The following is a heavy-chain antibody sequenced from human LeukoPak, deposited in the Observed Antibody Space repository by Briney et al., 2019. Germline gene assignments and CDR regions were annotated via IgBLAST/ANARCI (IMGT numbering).Heavy chain of an antibody. J-gene: IGHJ4*02. Sequence: ASVKVSCKASGYTFTGYYMHWVRQAPGQGLEWMGRINPNSGGTNYAQKFQGRVTMTRDTSISTAYMELSRLRSDDTAVYYYARALDYGDYVDYWGQGTLVTVSS. CDR1: GYTFTGYY. CDR3: ARALDYGDYVDY. D-gene: IGHD4-17*01. V-gene: IGHV1-2*06. CDR2: INPNSGGT.